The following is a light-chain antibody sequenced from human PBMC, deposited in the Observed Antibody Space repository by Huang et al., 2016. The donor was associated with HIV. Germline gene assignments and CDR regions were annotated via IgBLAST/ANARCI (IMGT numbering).Light chain of an antibody. Sequence: DIVLTQSPSTLSVFPGDKVTISCRASQNIKNYLAWYQQKPGQAPKLLIYDASNRPGDVSGRFSASGSGTDCSLTINGLESEDFAVYYCQQRASRLSFGGGT. J-gene: IGKJ4*01. CDR1: QNIKNY. CDR2: DAS. V-gene: IGKV3-11*01. CDR3: QQRASRLS.